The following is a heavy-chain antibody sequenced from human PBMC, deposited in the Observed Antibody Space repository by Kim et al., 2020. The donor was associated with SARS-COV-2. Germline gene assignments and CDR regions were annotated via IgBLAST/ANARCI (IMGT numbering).Heavy chain of an antibody. D-gene: IGHD3-22*01. CDR2: FSGRGGRT. CDR3: AKVANFYDSSGYSEPYFDY. Sequence: GGSLRLSCAPSGFTFSSYAMSWVRQAPGKGLEWVSSFSGRGGRTYYADSVKGRFTISRDNSKSALYLQMNSLRAEDTAVYHCAKVANFYDSSGYSEPYFDYWGQGTLVTVSS. CDR1: GFTFSSYA. J-gene: IGHJ4*02. V-gene: IGHV3-23*01.